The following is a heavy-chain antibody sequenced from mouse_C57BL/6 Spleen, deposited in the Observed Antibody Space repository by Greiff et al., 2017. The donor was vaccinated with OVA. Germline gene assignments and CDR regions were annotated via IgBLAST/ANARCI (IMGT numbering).Heavy chain of an antibody. Sequence: VQLQQSGAELVRPGASVTLSCKASGYTFTDYEMHWVKQTPVHGLEWIGAIDPETGGTAYNQKFKGKAILTADKSSSTAYMELRSLTSEDSAVYYCTRSIGSSYSYWYFDDWGTGTTVTVSS. V-gene: IGHV1-15*01. CDR3: TRSIGSSYSYWYFDD. D-gene: IGHD1-1*01. CDR1: GYTFTDYE. J-gene: IGHJ1*03. CDR2: IDPETGGT.